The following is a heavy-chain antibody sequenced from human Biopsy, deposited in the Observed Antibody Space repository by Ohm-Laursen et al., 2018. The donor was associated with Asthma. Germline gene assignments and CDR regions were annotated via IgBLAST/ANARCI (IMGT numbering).Heavy chain of an antibody. V-gene: IGHV1-24*01. CDR1: GDTLTESS. Sequence: SVKVSCKVSGDTLTESSIHWVRQAPGKGLEWMGGFDIEDGEASYAQKFKGRVTLTEDPSTDTVYMEVSSLRSDDTAVYYCATDPWNPQKGYDYWGQGTLVTVSS. CDR2: FDIEDGEA. D-gene: IGHD1-1*01. J-gene: IGHJ4*02. CDR3: ATDPWNPQKGYDY.